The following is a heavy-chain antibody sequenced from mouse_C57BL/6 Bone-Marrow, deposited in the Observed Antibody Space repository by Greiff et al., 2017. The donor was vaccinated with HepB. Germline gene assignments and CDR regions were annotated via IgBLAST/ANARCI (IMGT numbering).Heavy chain of an antibody. CDR1: GYTFTSYW. J-gene: IGHJ1*03. CDR3: TTITTVVAMDWYFDV. Sequence: VQLQQSGPVLARPGASVKMSCKTSGYTFTSYWMHWVKQRPGQGLEWIGAIYPGNSDTSYNQKFKGKAKLTAVTSASTAYMELSSLTNEDSAVYYCTTITTVVAMDWYFDVWGTGTTVTVSS. V-gene: IGHV1-5*01. D-gene: IGHD1-1*01. CDR2: IYPGNSDT.